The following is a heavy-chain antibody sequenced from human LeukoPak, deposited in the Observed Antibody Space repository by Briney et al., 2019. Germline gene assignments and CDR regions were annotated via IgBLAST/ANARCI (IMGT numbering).Heavy chain of an antibody. V-gene: IGHV4-59*08. CDR2: VSYSGST. Sequence: SETLSLTCTVSGGSISSFYWSWIRQPPGKGLEWIGYVSYSGSTNYNPSLKSRVTISVDTSKNQFSLKLSSVTAPDTAVYYCARRLPPQNGNDAFDIWGQGTMVTVSS. CDR3: ARRLPPQNGNDAFDI. CDR1: GGSISSFY. D-gene: IGHD1-1*01. J-gene: IGHJ3*02.